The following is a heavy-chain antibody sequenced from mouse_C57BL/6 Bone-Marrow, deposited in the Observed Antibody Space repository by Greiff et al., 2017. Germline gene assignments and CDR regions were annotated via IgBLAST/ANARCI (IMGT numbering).Heavy chain of an antibody. CDR1: GYTFTSYW. D-gene: IGHD2-3*01. V-gene: IGHV1-50*01. Sequence: VQLQESGAELVKPGASVKLSCKASGYTFTSYWMQWVKQRPGQGLEWIGEIDPSDSYTNYNQKFKGKATLTVDTSSSTAYMQFSSLTSDDVAFEDCASGYDDNGDFDVWGKGTSVTVSS. CDR2: IDPSDSYT. J-gene: IGHJ1*03. CDR3: ASGYDDNGDFDV.